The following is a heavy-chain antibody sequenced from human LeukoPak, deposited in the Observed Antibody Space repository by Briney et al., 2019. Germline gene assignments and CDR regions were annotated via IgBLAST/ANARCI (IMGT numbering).Heavy chain of an antibody. CDR3: AKEHIRDAYNLHWYFDL. D-gene: IGHD5-24*01. J-gene: IGHJ2*01. V-gene: IGHV3-23*01. Sequence: PGGSLRLSCAASGFTFSSYVMSWVRQAPGKGLEWVSAISGSGGSTYYADSVKGRFTISRDNSKNTLYLQMNSLRAEDTAVYYCAKEHIRDAYNLHWYFDLWGRGTLVTVSS. CDR1: GFTFSSYV. CDR2: ISGSGGST.